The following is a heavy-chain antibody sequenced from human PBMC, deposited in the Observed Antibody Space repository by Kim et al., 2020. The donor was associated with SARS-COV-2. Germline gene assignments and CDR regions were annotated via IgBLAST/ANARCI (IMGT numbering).Heavy chain of an antibody. J-gene: IGHJ5*02. V-gene: IGHV1-8*01. CDR3: ARGPRSKSLLWFRERNWFDP. D-gene: IGHD3-10*01. Sequence: ASVKVSCKASGYTFTSYDINWVRQATGQGIEWMGWMNPNSGNKGYAQKFQGRVTMTRNTSISTAYMELSSLRSEDTAVYYCARGPRSKSLLWFRERNWFDPWGQGTLVTVSS. CDR2: MNPNSGNK. CDR1: GYTFTSYD.